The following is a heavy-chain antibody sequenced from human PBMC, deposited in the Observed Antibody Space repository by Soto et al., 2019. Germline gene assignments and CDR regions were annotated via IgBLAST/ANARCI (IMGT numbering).Heavy chain of an antibody. Sequence: QVQLVESGGGVVQPGRSLRLSCAASGFTLSAYAMHWVRQAPGKGLEWVALILYDGSLQYYADSVRGRFTISTDTSQKSFYIQLTSLRAEDTAVYYCARGGSSSGTSYGMEVWGQGTTLTVS. CDR2: ILYDGSLQ. J-gene: IGHJ6*02. V-gene: IGHV3-30-3*01. CDR3: ARGGSSSGTSYGMEV. CDR1: GFTLSAYA. D-gene: IGHD6-13*01.